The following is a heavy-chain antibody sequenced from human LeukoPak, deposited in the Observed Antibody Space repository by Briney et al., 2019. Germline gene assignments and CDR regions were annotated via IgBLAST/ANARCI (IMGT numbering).Heavy chain of an antibody. D-gene: IGHD3-22*01. CDR1: GFTFSGSA. CDR3: ARDRHYYYDSSSKGDYFDY. Sequence: PGGSLRLSCAASGFTFSGSAMHWVRQASGKGLEWVGRIRSKTNSYATAYAASVNGRFTISRDDSKNTAYLQMNSLKTEDTAVYYCARDRHYYYDSSSKGDYFDYWGQGTLVTVSS. V-gene: IGHV3-73*01. CDR2: IRSKTNSYAT. J-gene: IGHJ4*02.